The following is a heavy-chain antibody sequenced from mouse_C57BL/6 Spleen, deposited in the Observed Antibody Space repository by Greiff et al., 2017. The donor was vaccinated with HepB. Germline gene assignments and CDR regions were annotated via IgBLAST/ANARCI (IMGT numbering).Heavy chain of an antibody. CDR2: IYPGDGDT. J-gene: IGHJ3*01. Sequence: QVQLQQSGPELVKPGASVKISCKASGYAFSSSWMNWVKQRPGKGLEWIGRIYPGDGDTNYNGKFKGKATLTADKSSSTAYMQLSSLTSEDSAVYFCASPDYYGSSRCAYWGQGTLVTVSA. CDR1: GYAFSSSW. CDR3: ASPDYYGSSRCAY. V-gene: IGHV1-82*01. D-gene: IGHD1-1*01.